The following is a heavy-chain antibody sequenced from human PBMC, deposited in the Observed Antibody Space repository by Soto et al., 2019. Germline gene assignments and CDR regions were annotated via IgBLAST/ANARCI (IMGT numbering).Heavy chain of an antibody. CDR1: GASVSGCDYF. Sequence: PSETLSLTCTASGASVSGCDYFWGWVRQPPGKGLAWIGSICASGTTYYNPSLKSRVTISADTSNNQFSLSLTSVTAADTAVYFCASHRRETGTYAQTLDNWGQGTLVTVSS. CDR3: ASHRRETGTYAQTLDN. CDR2: ICASGTT. V-gene: IGHV4-39*01. D-gene: IGHD1-1*01. J-gene: IGHJ4*02.